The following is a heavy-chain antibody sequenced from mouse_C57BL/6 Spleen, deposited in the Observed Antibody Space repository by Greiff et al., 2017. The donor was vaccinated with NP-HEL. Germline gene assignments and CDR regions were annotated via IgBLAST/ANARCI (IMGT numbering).Heavy chain of an antibody. J-gene: IGHJ4*01. CDR1: GYTFTDYN. CDR3: ASTTVVEGNAMDY. Sequence: EVQLQQSGPELVKPGASVKMSCKASGYTFTDYNMHWVKQSHGKSLEWIGYINPNNGGTSYNQKFKGKATLTVNKSSSTAYMELRSLTSEDSAVYYCASTTVVEGNAMDYWGQGTSVTVSS. CDR2: INPNNGGT. D-gene: IGHD1-1*01. V-gene: IGHV1-22*01.